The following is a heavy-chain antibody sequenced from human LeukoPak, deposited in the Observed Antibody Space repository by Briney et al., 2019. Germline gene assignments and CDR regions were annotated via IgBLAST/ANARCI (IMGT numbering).Heavy chain of an antibody. CDR2: IYSGGST. CDR3: ARLVGATRYGMDV. J-gene: IGHJ6*02. D-gene: IGHD1-26*01. Sequence: GGSLRLSCAASGFTFSSYAMSWVRQAPGKGLEWVSVIYSGGSTYYADSVKGRFTISRDNSKNTLYLQMNSLRAEDTAVYYCARLVGATRYGMDVWGQGTTVTVSS. V-gene: IGHV3-66*01. CDR1: GFTFSSYA.